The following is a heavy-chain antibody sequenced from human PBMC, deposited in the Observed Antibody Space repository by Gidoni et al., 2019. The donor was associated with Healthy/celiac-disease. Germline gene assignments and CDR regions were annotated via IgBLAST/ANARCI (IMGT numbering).Heavy chain of an antibody. Sequence: QVQLVQSGAEVKKPGSSVKVSCKASGGTFSSYAISWVRQAPGQGLEWMGGIIPIFGTANYAQKFQGRVTITADKSTSTAYMELSSLRSEDTAVYYCARAEMATTFYYYYYYMDVWGKGTTVTVSS. J-gene: IGHJ6*03. CDR2: IIPIFGTA. D-gene: IGHD5-12*01. CDR1: GGTFSSYA. V-gene: IGHV1-69*06. CDR3: ARAEMATTFYYYYYYMDV.